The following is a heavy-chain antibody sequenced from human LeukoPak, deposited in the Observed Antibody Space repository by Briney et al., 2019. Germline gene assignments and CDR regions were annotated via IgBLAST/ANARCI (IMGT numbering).Heavy chain of an antibody. CDR3: ARGGGYASPIGY. CDR2: IYHSGST. D-gene: IGHD5-12*01. J-gene: IGHJ4*02. V-gene: IGHV4-59*01. CDR1: GGSISTYY. Sequence: PSETLSHTCTLSGGSISTYYWSWIRQPPGKGLEWIGYIYHSGSTNYNPSLKSRVTISVDTSKNQFSLKLSSVTAADTAVYYCARGGGYASPIGYRGQGALVTVSS.